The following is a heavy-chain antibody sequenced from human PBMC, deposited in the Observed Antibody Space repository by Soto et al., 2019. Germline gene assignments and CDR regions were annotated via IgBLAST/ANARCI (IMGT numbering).Heavy chain of an antibody. CDR3: ARGLRNYYGVDV. V-gene: IGHV3-74*01. J-gene: IGHJ6*02. CDR2: IKGDGSTT. Sequence: GGSLRLSCAASGFSFSTYWMHWVRQAPGKGLVWVSRIKGDGSTTTYADSVKGRFTISRDNAKNTLYLQMNSLGAEDTAVYYCARGLRNYYGVDVWGQGTTVTVSS. CDR1: GFSFSTYW. D-gene: IGHD2-21*01.